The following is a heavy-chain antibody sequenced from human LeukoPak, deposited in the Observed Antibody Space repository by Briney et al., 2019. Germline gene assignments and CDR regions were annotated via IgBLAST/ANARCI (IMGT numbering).Heavy chain of an antibody. V-gene: IGHV3-11*01. CDR2: ISSSGSTI. CDR3: ARPTEYYYDSRGYLGY. J-gene: IGHJ4*02. Sequence: GGSLRLSCAASGFTFSDYYMSWIRQAPGKGLEWVSYISSSGSTIYYADSVKGRFTISRDNAKNSLYLQMNSLRAEDTAVYYCARPTEYYYDSRGYLGYWGQGTLVTVSS. D-gene: IGHD3-22*01. CDR1: GFTFSDYY.